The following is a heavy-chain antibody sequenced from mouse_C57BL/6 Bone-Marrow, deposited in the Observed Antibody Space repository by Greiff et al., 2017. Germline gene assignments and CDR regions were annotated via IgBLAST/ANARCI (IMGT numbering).Heavy chain of an antibody. CDR2: IDPETGGT. J-gene: IGHJ4*01. CDR3: TRRTPREDYAMDY. CDR1: GYTFTDYE. Sequence: QAQLQQSGAELVRPGASVTLSCKASGYTFTDYEMHWVKQTPVHGLEWIGAIDPETGGTAYNQKFKGKAILTADKSSSTAYMELRSLTSEDSAVYYCTRRTPREDYAMDYWGQGTSVTVSS. V-gene: IGHV1-15*01.